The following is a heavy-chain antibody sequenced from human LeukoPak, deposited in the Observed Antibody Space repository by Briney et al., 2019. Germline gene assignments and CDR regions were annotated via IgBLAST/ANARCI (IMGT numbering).Heavy chain of an antibody. J-gene: IGHJ6*02. D-gene: IGHD5-18*01. CDR2: IRYDGSNK. CDR3: AKSMVSLYGMDV. Sequence: GGSLRLSCAASGFTFSSYGMHWVRQAPGKGLEWVAFIRYDGSNKYYADSVKGRFTISRDNSKNTLYLQMYSLRAEDTAVYYCAKSMVSLYGMDVWGQGTTVTVSS. CDR1: GFTFSSYG. V-gene: IGHV3-30*02.